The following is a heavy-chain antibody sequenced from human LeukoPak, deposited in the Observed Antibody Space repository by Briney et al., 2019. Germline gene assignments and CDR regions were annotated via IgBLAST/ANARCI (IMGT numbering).Heavy chain of an antibody. V-gene: IGHV4-59*12. Sequence: SETLSLTCNVSGGSISSYYWSWIRQPPGKGLEWIGSIYYSGSTYYNPSLKSRVTISVDTSKNQFSLKLSSVTAADTAVYYCARVHHFGELPHDAFDIWGQGTMVTVSS. J-gene: IGHJ3*02. CDR1: GGSISSYY. D-gene: IGHD3-10*01. CDR3: ARVHHFGELPHDAFDI. CDR2: IYYSGST.